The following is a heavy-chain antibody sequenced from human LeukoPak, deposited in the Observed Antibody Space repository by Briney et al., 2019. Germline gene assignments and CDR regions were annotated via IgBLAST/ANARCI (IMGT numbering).Heavy chain of an antibody. Sequence: PGGSLRLSCAASGFTFSSYGMHWVRQAPGKGLEWVAVISYDGSNKYYADSVKGRFTISRDNSKNTLYLQMNSLRAEDTAVYYCAKDPRAAKGYCSGGSCYPRELRYLQHWGQGTLVTVSS. CDR1: GFTFSSYG. J-gene: IGHJ1*01. V-gene: IGHV3-30*18. CDR2: ISYDGSNK. D-gene: IGHD2-15*01. CDR3: AKDPRAAKGYCSGGSCYPRELRYLQH.